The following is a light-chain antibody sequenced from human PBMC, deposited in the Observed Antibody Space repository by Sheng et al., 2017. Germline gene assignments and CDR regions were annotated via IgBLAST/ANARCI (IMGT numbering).Light chain of an antibody. V-gene: IGLV3-21*03. CDR3: QVGDSISDHYV. CDR2: DNS. J-gene: IGLJ1*01. Sequence: SYVLTQPPSVSVAPGKTARITCGGNNIGTKSVYWYQQRPGQAPVLVVYDNSDRPSGIPERFSGSNSGNTATLTISRVEAGDEADYFCQVGDSISDHYVFGTGTKVTVL. CDR1: NIGTKS.